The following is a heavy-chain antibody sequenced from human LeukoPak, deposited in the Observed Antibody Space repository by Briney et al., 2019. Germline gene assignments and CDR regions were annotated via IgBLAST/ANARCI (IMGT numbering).Heavy chain of an antibody. Sequence: GGSLRLSCAASGFTFSNYDMHWVRQATGKGLEWVSAIGTAGDTYYPGSVKGRFTISRENAKNSLYLQMNSLRAGDTAVYYCARDRGGGHMDVWGKGTTVTISS. D-gene: IGHD2-15*01. CDR1: GFTFSNYD. CDR3: ARDRGGGHMDV. J-gene: IGHJ6*03. CDR2: IGTAGDT. V-gene: IGHV3-13*01.